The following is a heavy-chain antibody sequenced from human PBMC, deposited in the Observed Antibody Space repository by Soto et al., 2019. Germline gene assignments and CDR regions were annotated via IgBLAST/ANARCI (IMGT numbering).Heavy chain of an antibody. Sequence: EVQLLESGGDLVQPGGSLRLSCAASGFAFSNHAMIWVRQAPGTGLEWVSAISNTGRSTFYADSVKGRFTVSRDNIRDILYLQMASLPEEDSAVYFCARWSIVREAARAESVINTTFDAWGQGTRVTVSS. J-gene: IGHJ5*02. CDR3: ARWSIVREAARAESVINTTFDA. D-gene: IGHD3-10*02. V-gene: IGHV3-23*05. CDR2: ISNTGRST. CDR1: GFAFSNHA.